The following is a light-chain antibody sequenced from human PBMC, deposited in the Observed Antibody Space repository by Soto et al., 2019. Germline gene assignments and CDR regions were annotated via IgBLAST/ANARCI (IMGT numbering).Light chain of an antibody. CDR1: SSNIGSGF. Sequence: QSVLTQPPSASGTPGQRVTISCSGTSSNIGSGFVYWYQHLPGTTPKLLIATNNERPSGVPDRFSASKSGTSASLAISGLRSDDEADYYCAAWDDSLGGHVFGSGTKLTVL. J-gene: IGLJ1*01. V-gene: IGLV1-47*02. CDR2: TNN. CDR3: AAWDDSLGGHV.